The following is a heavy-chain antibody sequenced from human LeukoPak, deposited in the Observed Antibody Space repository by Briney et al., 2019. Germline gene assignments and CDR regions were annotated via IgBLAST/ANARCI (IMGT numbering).Heavy chain of an antibody. J-gene: IGHJ4*02. Sequence: SETLSLTCSVSGGSISGHYWSWIRQPPGKGLEWIGYIDYSGSTNNNPSLKSRVTISVDTSNNQLSLKLTSVTAADTAVYYCARDGGGKNFDWLSRFDYWGQGTLVTVSS. CDR3: ARDGGGKNFDWLSRFDY. D-gene: IGHD3-9*01. CDR1: GGSISGHY. CDR2: IDYSGST. V-gene: IGHV4-59*11.